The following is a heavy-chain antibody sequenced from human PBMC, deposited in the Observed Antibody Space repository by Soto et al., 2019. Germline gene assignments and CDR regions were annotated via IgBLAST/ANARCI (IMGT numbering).Heavy chain of an antibody. D-gene: IGHD1-7*01. V-gene: IGHV3-30*18. CDR3: AKDLFAATGTTHYSYGMDV. J-gene: IGHJ6*02. Sequence: PGGSLRLSCAASGFTFSSYGMHWVRQAPGKGLEWVAVISYDGSNKYYADSVKGRFTISRDNSKNTLYLQMNSLRAEDTAVHYCAKDLFAATGTTHYSYGMDVWGQGTTVTVSS. CDR2: ISYDGSNK. CDR1: GFTFSSYG.